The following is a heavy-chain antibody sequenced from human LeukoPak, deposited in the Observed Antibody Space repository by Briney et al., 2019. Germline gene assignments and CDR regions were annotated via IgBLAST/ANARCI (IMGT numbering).Heavy chain of an antibody. Sequence: SETLSLTCAVYGGSFSGYYWSWIRQPPGKGLEWIGEINHRGSTNYNPSLKSRVTISVDTSKNQFSLKLSSVTAADTAVYYCASPGYSYGRSFDYWGQGTLVTVSS. V-gene: IGHV4-34*01. CDR2: INHRGST. CDR3: ASPGYSYGRSFDY. D-gene: IGHD5-18*01. J-gene: IGHJ4*02. CDR1: GGSFSGYY.